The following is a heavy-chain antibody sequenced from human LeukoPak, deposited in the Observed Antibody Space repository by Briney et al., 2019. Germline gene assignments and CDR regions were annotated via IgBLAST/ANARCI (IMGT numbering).Heavy chain of an antibody. CDR3: ARRRPTIAVAAPGAFFDL. D-gene: IGHD6-19*01. Sequence: SETLSLTCTVSGGSISSYYWSWIRQPPGKGLEWIGYIYYSGSTNYNPSLKSRVTISVDTSKNQFSLKLSSVTAADTAVYYCARRRPTIAVAAPGAFFDLWGRGTLVTVSS. CDR2: IYYSGST. J-gene: IGHJ2*01. V-gene: IGHV4-59*01. CDR1: GGSISSYY.